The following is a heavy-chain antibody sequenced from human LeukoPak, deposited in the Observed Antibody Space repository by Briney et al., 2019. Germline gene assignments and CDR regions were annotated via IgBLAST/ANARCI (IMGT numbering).Heavy chain of an antibody. J-gene: IGHJ1*01. V-gene: IGHV4-34*01. CDR1: GGSFSGYY. Sequence: SETLSLTCAVYGGSFSGYYWSWIRQPPGKGLEWIGEINHSGSTNYNPSLMSRVTISVDTSKNQFSLKLSSVTAADTAVYYCARDSPHDYGGNSGDWGQGILVTVSS. CDR2: INHSGST. D-gene: IGHD4-23*01. CDR3: ARDSPHDYGGNSGD.